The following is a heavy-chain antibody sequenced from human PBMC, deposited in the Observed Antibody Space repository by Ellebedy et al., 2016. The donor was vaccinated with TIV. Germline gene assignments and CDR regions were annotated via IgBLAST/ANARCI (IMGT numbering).Heavy chain of an antibody. CDR1: GFTFSSYG. D-gene: IGHD2-8*01. J-gene: IGHJ4*02. V-gene: IGHV3-23*01. Sequence: GESLKISCAASGFTFSSYGMHWVRQAPGKGLEWVSAISGSGGSTYYADSVKGRFTISRDNSKNTLYLQMNSLRAEDTAVYYCAKPFLMVYAPFDYWGQGTLVTVSS. CDR3: AKPFLMVYAPFDY. CDR2: ISGSGGST.